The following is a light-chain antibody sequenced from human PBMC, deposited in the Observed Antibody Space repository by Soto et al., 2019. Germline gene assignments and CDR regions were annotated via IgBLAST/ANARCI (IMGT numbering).Light chain of an antibody. V-gene: IGKV1-33*01. CDR3: QQYDNLPS. J-gene: IGKJ4*01. Sequence: DIQMTQSPSSLSASVGDRVTITCQASQDISTYLNWYQQRPGKAPKLLIYDATNLEKGVPSRFSGSGSGTDFTFTISSLQPEDIATYYCQQYDNLPSFGGGTKVEIK. CDR1: QDISTY. CDR2: DAT.